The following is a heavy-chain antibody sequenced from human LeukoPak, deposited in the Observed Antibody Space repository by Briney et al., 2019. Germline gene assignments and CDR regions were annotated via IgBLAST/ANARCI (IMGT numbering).Heavy chain of an antibody. J-gene: IGHJ4*02. CDR1: GGSISSGSYY. CDR3: ARGGLELDY. Sequence: SETLSLTCTVSGGSISSGSYYWSWIRQPAGKGLEWIGRIYTSGSTYYNPSLKSRVTISVDRSKNQFSLKLNSVTAADTAVYYCARGGLELDYWGQGTLVTVSS. V-gene: IGHV4-61*02. CDR2: IYTSGST. D-gene: IGHD1-7*01.